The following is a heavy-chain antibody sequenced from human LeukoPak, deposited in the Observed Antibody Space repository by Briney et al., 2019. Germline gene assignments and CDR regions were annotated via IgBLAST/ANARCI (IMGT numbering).Heavy chain of an antibody. Sequence: GAPVKVSCKASGYTFTSYDINWVRQATGQGLEWMGWMNPNSGNTGYAQKFQGRVTMTRNTSISTAYMELSSLRSEDTAVYYCARGPPYDYGDNWFDPWGQGTLVTVSS. CDR2: MNPNSGNT. V-gene: IGHV1-8*01. CDR3: ARGPPYDYGDNWFDP. J-gene: IGHJ5*02. D-gene: IGHD4-17*01. CDR1: GYTFTSYD.